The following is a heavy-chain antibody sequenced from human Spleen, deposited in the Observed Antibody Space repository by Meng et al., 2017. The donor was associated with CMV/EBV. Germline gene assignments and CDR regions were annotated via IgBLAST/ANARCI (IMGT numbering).Heavy chain of an antibody. CDR2: ISDDGSNQ. CDR1: GFKFDDYA. V-gene: IGHV3-30-3*01. CDR3: ARDDRRTQYYFDY. Sequence: GESLKISCVASGFKFDDYAMNWVRQAPGKGLEWVTVISDDGSNQYYTDSVKGRFSISRDNSKNTLYLQMNSLRADDTALYYCARDDRRTQYYFDYWGQGTLVTVSS. D-gene: IGHD3-22*01. J-gene: IGHJ4*02.